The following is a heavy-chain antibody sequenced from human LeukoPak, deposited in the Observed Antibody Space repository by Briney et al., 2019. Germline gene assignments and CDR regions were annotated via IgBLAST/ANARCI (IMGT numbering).Heavy chain of an antibody. V-gene: IGHV1-69*02. Sequence: EASVKVSCKASGGTFSSYTISWVRQAPGQGLEWMGRIIPILGIANYAQKFQGRVTITADKSTSTAYMELSSLRSEDTAVYYCATNTYCSSTSCYTSYYYYYYIDVWGKGTTVTVSS. CDR3: ATNTYCSSTSCYTSYYYYYYIDV. D-gene: IGHD2-2*02. CDR2: IIPILGIA. J-gene: IGHJ6*03. CDR1: GGTFSSYT.